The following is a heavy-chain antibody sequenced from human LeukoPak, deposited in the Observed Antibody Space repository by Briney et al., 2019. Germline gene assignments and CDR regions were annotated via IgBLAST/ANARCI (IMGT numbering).Heavy chain of an antibody. CDR1: GYTFTSYG. CDR3: ARDLVHGDDFDY. J-gene: IGHJ4*02. V-gene: IGHV1-18*01. D-gene: IGHD4-17*01. Sequence: ASVKVSCKASGYTFTSYGISWVRQAPGQGLEWMGWISAYNGNTNYAQKFQGRVTMTRDTSISTAYMELSRLRSDDTAVYYCARDLVHGDDFDYWGQGTLVTVSS. CDR2: ISAYNGNT.